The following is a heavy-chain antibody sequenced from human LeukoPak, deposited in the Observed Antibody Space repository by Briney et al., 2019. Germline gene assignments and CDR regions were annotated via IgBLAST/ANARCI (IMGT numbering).Heavy chain of an antibody. CDR3: ARGQPYGSGSYPGY. J-gene: IGHJ4*02. Sequence: ASVTVSFKASGYTFTDYYMHWVRQAPGQGGEWMGWINPNSGGTNYAQKFQGRVTMTSDTSISTAYMELSRLRSDDTAVYYCARGQPYGSGSYPGYWGQGTLVTVSS. CDR1: GYTFTDYY. V-gene: IGHV1-2*02. CDR2: INPNSGGT. D-gene: IGHD3-10*01.